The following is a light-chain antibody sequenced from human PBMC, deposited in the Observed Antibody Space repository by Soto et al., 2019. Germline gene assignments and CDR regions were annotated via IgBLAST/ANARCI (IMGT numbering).Light chain of an antibody. J-gene: IGKJ1*01. CDR3: QQYNRWPPT. Sequence: EVLMTQSPATLSVSPGERATLSCRASQSVSSNLAWYQQKPGQAPRLLISGASTRATGIPARFSGSGSGTEFTLTISSLQSEDFAVYHCQQYNRWPPTFGHGTKVDIK. CDR2: GAS. V-gene: IGKV3-15*01. CDR1: QSVSSN.